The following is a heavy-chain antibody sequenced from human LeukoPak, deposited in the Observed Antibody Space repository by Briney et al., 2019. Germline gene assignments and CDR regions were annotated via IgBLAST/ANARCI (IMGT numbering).Heavy chain of an antibody. Sequence: NTSETLSLTCAVYGGSFSGYYWSWIRQPPGKGLEWIGEINHSGSTNYNPSLKSRVTISEDTSKNQFSLKLSSVTAADTAVYYCARVVGDCSSTSCYNMDVWGKGTTVTVSS. D-gene: IGHD2-2*02. J-gene: IGHJ6*03. CDR2: INHSGST. V-gene: IGHV4-34*01. CDR1: GGSFSGYY. CDR3: ARVVGDCSSTSCYNMDV.